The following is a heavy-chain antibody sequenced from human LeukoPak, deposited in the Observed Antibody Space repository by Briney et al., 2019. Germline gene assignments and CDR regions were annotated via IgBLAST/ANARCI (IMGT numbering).Heavy chain of an antibody. CDR2: IYHSGGT. V-gene: IGHV4-38-2*02. CDR1: GYSISSGYY. Sequence: SETLSLTCTVSGYSISSGYYWAWIRQPPGQGLGWIGSIYHSGGTYNNPSLKSRLTMSVDTSKNQFSLKLTSVTAADTAVYYCARGGGNGGGWVGHHYYVDVWGKGTTVTVSS. D-gene: IGHD4-23*01. J-gene: IGHJ6*03. CDR3: ARGGGNGGGWVGHHYYVDV.